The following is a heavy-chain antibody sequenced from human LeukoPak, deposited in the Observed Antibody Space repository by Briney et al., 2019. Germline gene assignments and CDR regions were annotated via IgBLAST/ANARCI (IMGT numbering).Heavy chain of an antibody. CDR3: AKFHCGGDCYPIDY. J-gene: IGHJ4*02. V-gene: IGHV3-23*01. CDR1: GFTFSNYA. CDR2: ISGNSAHT. D-gene: IGHD2-21*02. Sequence: PGGSLRLSCAASGFTFSNYAMTWVRQAPGKGLEWISSISGNSAHTHYADSVEGRFTISRDNSKNTLYLQMNSLRAEDTAVYYCAKFHCGGDCYPIDYWGQGTLVTVSS.